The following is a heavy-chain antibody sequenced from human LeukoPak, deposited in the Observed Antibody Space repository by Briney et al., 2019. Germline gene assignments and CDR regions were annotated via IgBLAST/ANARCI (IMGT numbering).Heavy chain of an antibody. CDR3: ARGYYGDYEVDAFDI. CDR1: GFTFSSYA. D-gene: IGHD4-17*01. Sequence: GGSLRLSCAASGFTFSSYAMSWVRQAPGKGLEWVSAISGSGGSTYYADSVKGRFTISRDNAKNSLYLQMNSLRAEDTAVYYCARGYYGDYEVDAFDIWGQGAMVTVSS. V-gene: IGHV3-23*01. J-gene: IGHJ3*02. CDR2: ISGSGGST.